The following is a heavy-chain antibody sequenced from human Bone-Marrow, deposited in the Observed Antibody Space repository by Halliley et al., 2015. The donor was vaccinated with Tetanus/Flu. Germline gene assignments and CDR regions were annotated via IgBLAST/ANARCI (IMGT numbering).Heavy chain of an antibody. V-gene: IGHV3-66*01. Sequence: VAVVYSRGTPYYADSVKGRFAISRDNSKNSLFLQMNSLRVEDTAVYYCARGVEQLGWYFDLWGRGTLVTVSS. J-gene: IGHJ2*01. D-gene: IGHD6-13*01. CDR3: ARGVEQLGWYFDL. CDR2: VYSRGTP.